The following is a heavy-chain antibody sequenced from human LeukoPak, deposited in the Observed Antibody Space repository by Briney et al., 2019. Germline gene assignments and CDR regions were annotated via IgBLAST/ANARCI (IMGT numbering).Heavy chain of an antibody. CDR1: GYSFTSYW. D-gene: IGHD6-13*01. CDR3: ARRVAAAGYWFDP. CDR2: IYPGDSDT. V-gene: IGHV5-51*01. J-gene: IGHJ5*02. Sequence: HGESLKISCKGSGYSFTSYWIGWVRQMPGKGLEWMGIIYPGDSDTRYSPSFQGQVTISVDKSISTAYLQWSSLKASDTAMYYCARRVAAAGYWFDPWGQGTLVTVSS.